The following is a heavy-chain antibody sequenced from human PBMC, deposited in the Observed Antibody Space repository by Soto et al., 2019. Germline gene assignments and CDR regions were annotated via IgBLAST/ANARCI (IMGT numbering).Heavy chain of an antibody. D-gene: IGHD3-3*01. Sequence: QVQLVQSGAEEKKPGASVKVSCKASGYTFTSYAMHWVRQAPGQRLEWMGWINAGNGNTKYSQKFQGRVTITRDTPASTAYMELSSLRSEDTAVYYCERRYDFWGGMDVWGQGTTVTVSS. CDR1: GYTFTSYA. CDR3: ERRYDFWGGMDV. CDR2: INAGNGNT. V-gene: IGHV1-3*05. J-gene: IGHJ6*02.